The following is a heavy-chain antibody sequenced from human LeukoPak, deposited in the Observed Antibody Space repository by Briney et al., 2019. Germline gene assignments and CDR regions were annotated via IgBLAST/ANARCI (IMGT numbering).Heavy chain of an antibody. D-gene: IGHD2-2*02. V-gene: IGHV1-2*06. Sequence: ASVKVSCKASGYTFTSYGISWVRQAPGQGLEWMGRINPNSGGTNYAQKFQGRVTMTRDTSISTAYMELSRLRSDDTAVYYCARARSVPAAISLLSYWGQGTLVTVSS. J-gene: IGHJ4*02. CDR2: INPNSGGT. CDR3: ARARSVPAAISLLSY. CDR1: GYTFTSYG.